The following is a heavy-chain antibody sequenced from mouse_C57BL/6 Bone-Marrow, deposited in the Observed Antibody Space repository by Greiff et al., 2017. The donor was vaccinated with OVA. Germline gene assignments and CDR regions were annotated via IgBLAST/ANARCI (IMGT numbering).Heavy chain of an antibody. V-gene: IGHV5-17*01. CDR2: ISSGSSTT. CDR1: GFTFSDYG. D-gene: IGHD1-1*01. CDR3: ARQELLRFFDY. J-gene: IGHJ2*01. Sequence: EVHLVESGGGLVKPGGSLKLSCAASGFTFSDYGMHWVRQAPEKGLEWVAYISSGSSTTYYADKVKGRFTISRDNAKNTLFLQMTSLRSEDTAMYYCARQELLRFFDYWGQGTTLTVSS.